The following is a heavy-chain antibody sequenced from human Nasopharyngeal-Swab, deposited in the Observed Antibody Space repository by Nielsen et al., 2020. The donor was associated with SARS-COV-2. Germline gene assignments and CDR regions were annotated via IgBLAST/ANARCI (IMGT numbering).Heavy chain of an antibody. D-gene: IGHD3-16*01. CDR3: AKEATLGGVGDYYYMDV. CDR1: GFTFSSYA. Sequence: GGSLRLSCAASGFTFSSYAMSWVRQAPGKGLEWVSAISGSGGSTYYADSVKGRFTISRDSSKNTLYLQMNSLRADDTAVYYCAKEATLGGVGDYYYMDVWGKGTTVTVSS. J-gene: IGHJ6*03. CDR2: ISGSGGST. V-gene: IGHV3-23*01.